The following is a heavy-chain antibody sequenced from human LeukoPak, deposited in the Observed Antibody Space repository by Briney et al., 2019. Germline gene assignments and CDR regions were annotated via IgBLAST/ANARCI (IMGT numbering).Heavy chain of an antibody. J-gene: IGHJ4*02. CDR3: ARAHDRGYYYGFDY. D-gene: IGHD3-22*01. V-gene: IGHV3-66*01. CDR2: IYSGGNT. Sequence: GGSLRLSCAASGFTVSSNYMSWVRQAPGKGLEWVSVIYSGGNTYYVDSVQGRFTMSRENPKNTLYLQMNSLRAEDTAVYYCARAHDRGYYYGFDYWGQGTLVTVSS. CDR1: GFTVSSNY.